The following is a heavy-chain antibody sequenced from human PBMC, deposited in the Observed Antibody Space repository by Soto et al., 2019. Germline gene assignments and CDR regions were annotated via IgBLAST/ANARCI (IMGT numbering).Heavy chain of an antibody. V-gene: IGHV3-23*01. Sequence: EVQVLESGGGLVQPGGSLRLSCVISRLTFSNYALNWVRQAPGKGLEWVSSISASGDTASYVDSVKGRFTISRDNTKNTLYLKMNSLRVEDTALYYCAKADYSYSWAPGDYWGQGTQVTVSS. CDR1: RLTFSNYA. D-gene: IGHD6-13*01. CDR2: ISASGDTA. CDR3: AKADYSYSWAPGDY. J-gene: IGHJ4*02.